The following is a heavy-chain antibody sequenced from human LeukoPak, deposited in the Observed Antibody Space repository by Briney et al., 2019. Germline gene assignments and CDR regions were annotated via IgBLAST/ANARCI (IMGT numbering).Heavy chain of an antibody. D-gene: IGHD6-19*01. J-gene: IGHJ4*02. CDR2: ISSSGSTI. V-gene: IGHV3-48*04. CDR1: GFTFSSHW. CDR3: AREIAVAGTPLDY. Sequence: GGSLRLSCAASGFTFSSHWMSWVRQAPGKGLEWVSYISSSGSTIYYADSVKGRFTISRDNAKNSLYLQMNSLRAEDTAVYYCAREIAVAGTPLDYWGQGTLVAVSS.